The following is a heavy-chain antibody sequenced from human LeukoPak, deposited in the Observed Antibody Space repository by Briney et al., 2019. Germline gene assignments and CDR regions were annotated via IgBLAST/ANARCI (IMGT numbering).Heavy chain of an antibody. J-gene: IGHJ6*02. CDR3: AEFRMDV. CDR2: INPNGGGT. CDR1: GYTFTHYH. Sequence: ASVKVSCKATGYTFTHYHMHWVRPAPGQGLEWMGWINPNGGGTNYAQKFQGRVTMTRDTSISTAYMELSRLRSDDTAVYYCAEFRMDVWGQGTTVTVSS. V-gene: IGHV1-2*02. D-gene: IGHD3-10*01.